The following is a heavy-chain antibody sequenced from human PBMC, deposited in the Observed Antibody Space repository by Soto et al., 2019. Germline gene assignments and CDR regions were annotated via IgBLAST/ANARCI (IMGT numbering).Heavy chain of an antibody. CDR1: CGSISSGDYY. CDR2: IYYSGST. D-gene: IGHD3-3*01. Sequence: SETLSLTCTVSCGSISSGDYYWSWIRQPPGKGLEWIGYIYYSGSTYYNPSLKSRVTISVDTSKNQFSLKLSSVTAADTAVYYCARAQGPSTYYDFWSGSGGPYYGMDVWGQGTTVTVSS. CDR3: ARAQGPSTYYDFWSGSGGPYYGMDV. J-gene: IGHJ6*02. V-gene: IGHV4-30-4*01.